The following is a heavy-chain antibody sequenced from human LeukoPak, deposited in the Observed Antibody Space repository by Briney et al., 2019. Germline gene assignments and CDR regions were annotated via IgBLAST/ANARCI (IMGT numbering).Heavy chain of an antibody. CDR3: ARVEDMGDYRYWYFEV. CDR2: IYYSGTT. V-gene: IGHV4-39*01. CDR1: GCSINY. D-gene: IGHD1-26*01. Sequence: PSETLSLTCIVSGCSINYGGWIRQPPGKGLEWIGSIYYSGTTYYNPSLQSRVTISVDTSKNQFSLKLSSVTAADTALYYCARVEDMGDYRYWYFEVWGRGTLVTVSS. J-gene: IGHJ2*01.